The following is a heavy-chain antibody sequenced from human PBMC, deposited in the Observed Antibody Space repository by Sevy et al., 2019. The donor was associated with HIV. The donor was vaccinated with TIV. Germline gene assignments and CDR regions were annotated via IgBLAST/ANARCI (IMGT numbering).Heavy chain of an antibody. V-gene: IGHV3-7*03. CDR3: AREVEMATITEGY. CDR2: IKQDGSEK. J-gene: IGHJ4*02. CDR1: GFTFSSYW. Sequence: GESLKISCAASGFTFSSYWMSWVRQAPGKGLEWVANIKQDGSEKYYVDSVKGRFTISRDNAKNSLYLQMNSLRAEDTAVYYCAREVEMATITEGYWGQGTLVTVSS. D-gene: IGHD5-12*01.